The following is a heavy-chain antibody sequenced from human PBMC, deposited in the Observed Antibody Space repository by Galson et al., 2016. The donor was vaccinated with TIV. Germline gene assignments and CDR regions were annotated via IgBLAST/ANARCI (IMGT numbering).Heavy chain of an antibody. J-gene: IGHJ4*02. CDR2: IGGSGGSP. V-gene: IGHV3-23*01. Sequence: SLRLSCAASGFSFSNYAMSWVRQAPGRGLEWVSGIGGSGGSPNYGDSVKGRFTISRDNSKNTLYLQMNGLRAEDTAVYYCANHEQGDSWGQGTLVTVSS. CDR1: GFSFSNYA. CDR3: ANHEQGDS.